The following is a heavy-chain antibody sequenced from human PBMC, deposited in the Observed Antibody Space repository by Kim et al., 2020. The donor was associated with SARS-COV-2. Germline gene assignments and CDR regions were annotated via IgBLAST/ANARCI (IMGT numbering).Heavy chain of an antibody. D-gene: IGHD1-26*01. CDR1: GGSISNTLYY. CDR3: ARMQLSYYFDY. CDR2: IYYSGNT. Sequence: SETLSLTCTVSGGSISNTLYYWGWIRQPPGKGLEWIGSIYYSGNTYYNPSLKSRITISVDTSKNQFSLKLNSVTADTAVYYCARMQLSYYFDYWGQGTLATVSS. V-gene: IGHV4-39*01. J-gene: IGHJ4*02.